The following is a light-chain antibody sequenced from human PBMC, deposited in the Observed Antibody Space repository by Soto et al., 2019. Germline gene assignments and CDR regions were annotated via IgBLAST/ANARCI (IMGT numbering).Light chain of an antibody. J-gene: IGLJ2*01. Sequence: ALTQPASVSGSPGQSITISCTGTSSDVGSYTLVSWYQQHPGKAPKLMIYEGSKRPSGVSNRFSGSKSGNTASLTISGLQAEDEADYYCCSYAGSSTSVVFGGGTKVTVL. CDR3: CSYAGSSTSVV. CDR2: EGS. V-gene: IGLV2-23*01. CDR1: SSDVGSYTL.